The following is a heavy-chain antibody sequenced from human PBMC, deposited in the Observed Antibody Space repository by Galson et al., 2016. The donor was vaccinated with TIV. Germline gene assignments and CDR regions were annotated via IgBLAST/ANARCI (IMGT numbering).Heavy chain of an antibody. CDR2: LNHIFGTT. D-gene: IGHD5-18*01. CDR1: GGSFSSHP. CDR3: ARGAWGYSSGPLDY. V-gene: IGHV1-69*05. J-gene: IGHJ4*02. Sequence: SVKVSCKASGGSFSSHPFSWVRQAPGQGLEWMGGLNHIFGTTEYAQKFQGRVTITTDKYTSTAYMELSSLGSEDTAVYYCARGAWGYSSGPLDYWGQGTLITVSS.